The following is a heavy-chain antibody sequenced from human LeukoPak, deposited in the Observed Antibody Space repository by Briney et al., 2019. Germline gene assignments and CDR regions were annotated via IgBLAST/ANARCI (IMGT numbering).Heavy chain of an antibody. Sequence: GGSLRLSCAASGFTFSSYWMNWVRQAPGKGLEWLSYISNSGGTIYYADSVKGRFTISRDNAKNSLYLQMNSLRAEDTAIYYCTTPESFDYWGQGTLVTVSS. J-gene: IGHJ4*02. CDR2: ISNSGGTI. D-gene: IGHD1-14*01. CDR1: GFTFSSYW. V-gene: IGHV3-48*04. CDR3: TTPESFDY.